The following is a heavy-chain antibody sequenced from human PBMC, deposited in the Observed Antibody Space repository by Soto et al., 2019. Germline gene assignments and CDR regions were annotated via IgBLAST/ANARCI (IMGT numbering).Heavy chain of an antibody. J-gene: IGHJ4*02. Sequence: VQVVESGGGVVQPGRSLRLSCAASGFNFSSYAMHWVRQAPGKGLEWVAVISYDGSNKYYADSVKGRFTISRDNSKNTLYLQMNSLRAEDTAVYYCAVSSSWFSYFDYWGQGTLVTVSS. CDR2: ISYDGSNK. CDR3: AVSSSWFSYFDY. V-gene: IGHV3-30-3*01. CDR1: GFNFSSYA. D-gene: IGHD6-13*01.